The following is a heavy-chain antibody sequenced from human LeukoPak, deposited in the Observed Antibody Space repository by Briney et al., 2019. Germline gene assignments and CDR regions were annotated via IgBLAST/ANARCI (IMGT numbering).Heavy chain of an antibody. CDR2: INTNTGNP. V-gene: IGHV7-4-1*02. D-gene: IGHD4/OR15-4a*01. J-gene: IGHJ5*02. Sequence: ASVKVSCKASGYTFTSYAMNWVRQAPGQGLEWMGWINTNTGNPTYAQGFTGRFVFSLDTSVSTAYLQISSLKAEDTAVYYCAREDYRYAAVNGGDWFAPWGQGPLVTVSS. CDR1: GYTFTSYA. CDR3: AREDYRYAAVNGGDWFAP.